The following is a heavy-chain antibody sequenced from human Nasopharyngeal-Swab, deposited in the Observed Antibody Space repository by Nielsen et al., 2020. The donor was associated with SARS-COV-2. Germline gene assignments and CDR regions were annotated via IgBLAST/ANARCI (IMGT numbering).Heavy chain of an antibody. CDR1: GYTFTSYG. D-gene: IGHD5-12*01. Sequence: ASVKVSCKASGYTFTSYGISWVRQAPGQGLEWMGWISAYNGNTNYAQKLQGRVTMTTDTSTSTAYMELRSLRSDDTAVYYCARDLLQSVYSCYGAESDFWGQGTLVTVSS. J-gene: IGHJ4*02. V-gene: IGHV1-18*01. CDR3: ARDLLQSVYSCYGAESDF. CDR2: ISAYNGNT.